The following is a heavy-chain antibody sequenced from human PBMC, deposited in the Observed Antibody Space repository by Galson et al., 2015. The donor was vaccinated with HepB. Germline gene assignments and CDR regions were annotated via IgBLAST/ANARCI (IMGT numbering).Heavy chain of an antibody. CDR3: SRADYSDYVWFPGDH. CDR1: GYTFTNYG. V-gene: IGHV1-18*04. Sequence: SVKVSCKASGYTFTNYGFSWVRQAPGQGLEWMGWISGYRGNTKYAQKFQGRVTMTADTSTRTAYLELRSLRPDDTAIYYCSRADYSDYVWFPGDHWGRGTLVTVAS. CDR2: ISGYRGNT. J-gene: IGHJ4*02. D-gene: IGHD3-16*01.